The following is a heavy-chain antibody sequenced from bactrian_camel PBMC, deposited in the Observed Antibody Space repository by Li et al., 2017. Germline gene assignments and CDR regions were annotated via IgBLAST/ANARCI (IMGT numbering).Heavy chain of an antibody. CDR1: GFTTGC. Sequence: HVQLVESGGDSVQAGGSLKLACVASGFTTGCIAWFRRAPGKEREGVAYLAINGGTDYTYAVAGRFTISKDNAKDTLYLQMDSLKPEDSAMYYCAADQYAFGLGNAYNNWGQGTQVTVS. CDR2: LAINGGT. V-gene: IGHV3S63*01. D-gene: IGHD3*01. J-gene: IGHJ4*01. CDR3: AADQYAFGLGNAYNN.